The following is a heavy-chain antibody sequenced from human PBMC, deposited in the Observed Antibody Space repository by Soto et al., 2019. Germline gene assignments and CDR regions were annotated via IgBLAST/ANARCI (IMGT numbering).Heavy chain of an antibody. CDR3: ALSSGYYYASSGHNDAFDI. Sequence: GASVKVSCKASGYTFTSYGISWVRQAPGQGLEWMGWISAYNGNTNYAQKLQGRVTMTTDTSTSTAYMELRSLRSDGTAVYYCALSSGYYYASSGHNDAFDIWSQGTMVTVSS. V-gene: IGHV1-18*01. J-gene: IGHJ3*02. D-gene: IGHD3-22*01. CDR1: GYTFTSYG. CDR2: ISAYNGNT.